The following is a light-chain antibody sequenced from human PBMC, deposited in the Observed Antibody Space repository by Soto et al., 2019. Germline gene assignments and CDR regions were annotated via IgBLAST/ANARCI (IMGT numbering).Light chain of an antibody. Sequence: DIQMTQSPATLSACVGARVTITFRASQSVNRWLAWYQQKPGKAPKLLIYDASSLESGVPSRFSGSGSGTEFTLTISSLQPDDFATYYCQQYNSYWTFGQGAKVDI. CDR3: QQYNSYWT. J-gene: IGKJ1*01. V-gene: IGKV1-5*01. CDR1: QSVNRW. CDR2: DAS.